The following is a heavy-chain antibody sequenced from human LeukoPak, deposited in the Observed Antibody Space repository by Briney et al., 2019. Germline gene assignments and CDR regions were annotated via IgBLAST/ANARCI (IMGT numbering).Heavy chain of an antibody. V-gene: IGHV4-59*01. CDR3: ARVRIQLWDHFDY. J-gene: IGHJ4*02. CDR2: IYYSGST. CDR1: GGFISSYY. Sequence: SETLSLTCTVSGGFISSYYWSWIRQPPGKGLEWIGDIYYSGSTNYNPSLQSRVTISVDTSKNQFFLKLSSVTAADTAVYYCARVRIQLWDHFDYWGQGTLVTVSS. D-gene: IGHD5-18*01.